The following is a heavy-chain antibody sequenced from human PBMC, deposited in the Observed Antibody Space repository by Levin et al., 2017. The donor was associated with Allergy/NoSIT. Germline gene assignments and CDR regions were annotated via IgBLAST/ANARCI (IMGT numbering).Heavy chain of an antibody. CDR3: AKAERIAAAIAY. CDR2: ISGSGGST. CDR1: GFTFSSYA. V-gene: IGHV3-23*01. J-gene: IGHJ4*02. D-gene: IGHD6-13*01. Sequence: GGSLRLSCAASGFTFSSYAMSWVRQAPGKGLEWVSAISGSGGSTYYTDSVKGRFTISRDNSKNTLYLQTNSLRADDTAVYYCAKAERIAAAIAYWGQGTLVTVSS.